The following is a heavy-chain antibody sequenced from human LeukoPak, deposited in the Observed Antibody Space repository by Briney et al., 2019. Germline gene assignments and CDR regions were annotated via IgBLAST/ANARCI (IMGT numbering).Heavy chain of an antibody. V-gene: IGHV4-31*03. CDR1: GGSLSSGGYY. CDR3: ARGYDFWSGPLNWFDP. J-gene: IGHJ5*02. D-gene: IGHD3-3*01. CDR2: IYYSGST. Sequence: SETLSLTCTVSGGSLSSGGYYWSWIRQHPGKGLEWIGYIYYSGSTYYNPSLKSRVTISVDTSKNQFSLKLSSVTAADTAVYYCARGYDFWSGPLNWFDPWGQGTLVTVSS.